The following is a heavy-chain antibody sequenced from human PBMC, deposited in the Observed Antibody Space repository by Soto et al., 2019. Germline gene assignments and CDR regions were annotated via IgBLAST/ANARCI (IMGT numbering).Heavy chain of an antibody. CDR3: ARDQARIAVAGYYYYYGMDV. D-gene: IGHD6-19*01. CDR2: INPNSGGT. V-gene: IGHV1-2*02. J-gene: IGHJ6*02. Sequence: QVQLVQSGAEVKKPGASVKVSCKASGYTFTGYYMHWVRQAPGQGLEWMGWINPNSGGTNYAQKFQGRVTMTRDTSISTAYMELSRLRSDDTAVYYCARDQARIAVAGYYYYYGMDVWGQGTTVTVSS. CDR1: GYTFTGYY.